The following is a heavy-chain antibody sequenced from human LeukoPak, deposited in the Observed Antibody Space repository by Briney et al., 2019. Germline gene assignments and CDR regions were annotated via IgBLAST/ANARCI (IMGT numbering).Heavy chain of an antibody. CDR1: GFSFNRYW. V-gene: IGHV3-74*01. Sequence: PGGSLRLSCAASGFSFNRYWMHWVRQAPGKGLIWVSRINSVGGGISYADPVKGRVTISRDNAKDMLYLQMDSLRVEDTAVYYCVRATTSSHHAFSSSTGWFDLWGQGTLVTVSS. CDR3: VRATTSSHHAFSSSTGWFDL. D-gene: IGHD6-13*01. CDR2: INSVGGGI. J-gene: IGHJ5*02.